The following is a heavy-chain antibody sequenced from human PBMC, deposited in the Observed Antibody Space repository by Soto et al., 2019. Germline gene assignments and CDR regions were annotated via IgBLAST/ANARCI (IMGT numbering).Heavy chain of an antibody. V-gene: IGHV3-30-3*01. CDR3: ARELARYYDFWSGYFPYYYGMDV. D-gene: IGHD3-3*01. J-gene: IGHJ6*02. CDR1: GFTFSSYA. Sequence: GGSLRLSCAASGFTFSSYAMHLVRQAPGKGLEWVAVISYDGSNKYYADSVKGRFTISRDNSKNTLYLQMNSLRAEDTAVYYCARELARYYDFWSGYFPYYYGMDVWGQGTTVTV. CDR2: ISYDGSNK.